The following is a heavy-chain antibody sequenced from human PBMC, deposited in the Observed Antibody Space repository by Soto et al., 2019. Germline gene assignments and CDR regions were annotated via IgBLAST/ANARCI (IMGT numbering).Heavy chain of an antibody. J-gene: IGHJ6*02. V-gene: IGHV1-18*04. CDR3: ARVSSSIVVVPDYGMDV. CDR2: ISGKNGNT. Sequence: QVQLVQSGVAVKKPGASVKVSCKASGYTFISHGISWVLQAPGQGLEWMGWISGKNGNTNYAQKLQGRVTLTTDTSTSKAYMELRSLRSADTAVYYCARVSSSIVVVPDYGMDVWGQGTTVTVSS. CDR1: GYTFISHG. D-gene: IGHD2-15*01.